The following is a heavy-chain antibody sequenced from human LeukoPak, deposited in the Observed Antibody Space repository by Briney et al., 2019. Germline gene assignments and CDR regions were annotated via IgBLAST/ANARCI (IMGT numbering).Heavy chain of an antibody. D-gene: IGHD3-22*01. J-gene: IGHJ4*02. V-gene: IGHV4-38-2*01. CDR1: GYSISSGYY. CDR3: ARRVESSGYSFDY. Sequence: PSETLSLTCAVSGYSISSGYYWGWIRQPPGKGREWVGSIYHSGSTYYNPSLKSRVTISVDTSKNQFSLKLISVTAADTAVYYCARRVESSGYSFDYWGQGTLVTVSS. CDR2: IYHSGST.